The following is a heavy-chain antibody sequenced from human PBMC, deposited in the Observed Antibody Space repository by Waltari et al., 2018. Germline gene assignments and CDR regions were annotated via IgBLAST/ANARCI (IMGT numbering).Heavy chain of an antibody. CDR3: AHSPPGHLGELSPPRYFDY. CDR2: IYWNDDK. Sequence: QITLKESGPTLVKPTQTLTLTCTFSGFSLSTSGVGVGWIRQPPGKALEWLALIYWNDDKRYSPSLKSRLTITKDTSKNQVVLTMTNMDPVETATYYCAHSPPGHLGELSPPRYFDYWGQGTLVIVSS. J-gene: IGHJ4*02. CDR1: GFSLSTSGVG. V-gene: IGHV2-5*01. D-gene: IGHD3-16*02.